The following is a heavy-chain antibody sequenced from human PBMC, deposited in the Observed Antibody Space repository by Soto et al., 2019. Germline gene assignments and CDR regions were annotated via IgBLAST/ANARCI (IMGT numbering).Heavy chain of an antibody. CDR3: ARDGYDGSGSPYPAF. Sequence: SETLSLTCTVSGASMSEYFWSWIRQSPGKGLEWIGYIYYLGSTDYNPSLKSRVTISVDTSKRQFSLRLTSVTAAETAVYYCARDGYDGSGSPYPAFWGPGTQVTVSS. D-gene: IGHD3-10*01. CDR2: IYYLGST. V-gene: IGHV4-59*01. J-gene: IGHJ4*02. CDR1: GASMSEYF.